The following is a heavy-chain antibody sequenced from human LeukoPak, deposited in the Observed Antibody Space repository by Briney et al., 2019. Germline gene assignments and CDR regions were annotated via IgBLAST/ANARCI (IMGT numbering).Heavy chain of an antibody. Sequence: GGSLRLSCAASGFTVRSNYMNWVRQAPGKGLEWVSVISSDGTIYYADSVRDRFTISRDTSKNSVDLQMYSLAAEDTAVYYCAKDNGRSVIQYWGQGTLVIVSS. CDR3: AKDNGRSVIQY. J-gene: IGHJ1*01. CDR1: GFTVRSNY. D-gene: IGHD2-21*01. V-gene: IGHV3-66*01. CDR2: ISSDGTI.